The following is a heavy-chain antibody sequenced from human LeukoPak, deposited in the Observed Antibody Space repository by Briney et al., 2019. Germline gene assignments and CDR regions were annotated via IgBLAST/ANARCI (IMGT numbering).Heavy chain of an antibody. D-gene: IGHD5-18*01. CDR3: ARDSAAISDYYYYYGMDV. V-gene: IGHV4-59*01. Sequence: PSETLSLTCTVSGGSTSSYYWSWIRQPPGKGLEWIGYIYYSGSTNYNPSLKSRVTISVDTSKNQFSLKLSSVTAADTAVYYCARDSAAISDYYYYYGMDVWGQGTTVTVSS. J-gene: IGHJ6*02. CDR2: IYYSGST. CDR1: GGSTSSYY.